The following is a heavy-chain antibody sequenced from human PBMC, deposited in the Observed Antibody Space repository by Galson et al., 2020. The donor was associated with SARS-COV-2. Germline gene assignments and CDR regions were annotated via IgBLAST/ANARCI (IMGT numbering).Heavy chain of an antibody. D-gene: IGHD1-1*01. Sequence: ETSETLSLTCTVSGDYIFNYYWTWIRQSPEKGLEWIAYIHSNGHTNYNPSLRSRVTISIDTSKNQISLNLNSVTAADTAVYFCARYTWNERFDPWGQGILVTVSS. J-gene: IGHJ5*02. CDR3: ARYTWNERFDP. V-gene: IGHV4-59*01. CDR1: GDYIFNYY. CDR2: IHSNGHT.